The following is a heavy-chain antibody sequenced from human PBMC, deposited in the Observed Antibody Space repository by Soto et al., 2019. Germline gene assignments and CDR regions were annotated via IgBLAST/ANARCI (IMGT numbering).Heavy chain of an antibody. CDR3: ARTYHGYSRGCPEVAFDI. D-gene: IGHD6-19*01. CDR2: IDWDDDK. Sequence: SGPTLVNPTQTLTLTCTFSGFSLSTSGMCVSWIRQPPGKALEWLALIDWDDDKYYSRSLKTRLTISKDTSKNQVVLTMTNMDPVDTATYYCARTYHGYSRGCPEVAFDIGGQGTMVTVSS. V-gene: IGHV2-70*01. J-gene: IGHJ3*02. CDR1: GFSLSTSGMC.